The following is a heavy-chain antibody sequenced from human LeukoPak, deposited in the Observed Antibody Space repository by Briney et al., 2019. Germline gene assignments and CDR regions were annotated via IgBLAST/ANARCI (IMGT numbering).Heavy chain of an antibody. V-gene: IGHV1-69*06. CDR2: IIPIFGTA. CDR1: GGTFSSYA. D-gene: IGHD6-19*01. CDR3: ASSIAVAGTSFDYYYYMDV. Sequence: SVKVSCKASGGTFSSYAISWVRRAPGQGLEWMGGIIPIFGTANYAQKFQGRVTITADKSTSTAYMELSSLRSEDTAVYYCASSIAVAGTSFDYYYYMDVWGKGTTVTVSS. J-gene: IGHJ6*03.